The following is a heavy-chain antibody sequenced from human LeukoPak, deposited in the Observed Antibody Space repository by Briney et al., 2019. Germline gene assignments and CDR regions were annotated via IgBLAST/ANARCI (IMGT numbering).Heavy chain of an antibody. V-gene: IGHV3-53*01. CDR1: GFTVSTNY. D-gene: IGHD6-13*01. Sequence: PGGSLRLSCAASGFTVSTNYMNWVRQAPGKGLEWVSVLYSVGDTYYGDSVKGRFTISRDNSKNTLYLQINRLRAEDTAVYYCAGTKNIAAAGRLDYWGQGTLVTVSS. CDR3: AGTKNIAAAGRLDY. J-gene: IGHJ4*02. CDR2: LYSVGDT.